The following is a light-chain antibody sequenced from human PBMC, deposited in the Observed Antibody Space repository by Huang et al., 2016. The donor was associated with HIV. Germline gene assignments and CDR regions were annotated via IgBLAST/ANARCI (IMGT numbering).Light chain of an antibody. CDR3: HHYGGSSWT. CDR2: GTS. V-gene: IGKV3-20*01. Sequence: EIVLTQSPGTLSLSPGKGATLSCRASQSVSTDYLGWFQQKPGQAPRLLIYGTSSRATGIPDRFSGSGSGTDFTLTISRLEPEDFAVYYCHHYGGSSWTFGLGTKVEIK. J-gene: IGKJ1*01. CDR1: QSVSTDY.